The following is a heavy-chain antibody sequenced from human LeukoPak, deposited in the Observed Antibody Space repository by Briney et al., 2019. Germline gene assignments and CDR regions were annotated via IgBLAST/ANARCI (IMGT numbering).Heavy chain of an antibody. CDR3: ARDSDYYDSSGYSPFDP. V-gene: IGHV1-2*02. D-gene: IGHD3-22*01. CDR2: INPNSGGT. Sequence: ASVKVSCKASGYTFTGYYMHWVRQAPGQGLEWMGWINPNSGGTNYAQKFQGRVTMTRDTSISTAYMELSRLRSDDTAVYYCARDSDYYDSSGYSPFDPWGQGTLVTVSP. J-gene: IGHJ5*02. CDR1: GYTFTGYY.